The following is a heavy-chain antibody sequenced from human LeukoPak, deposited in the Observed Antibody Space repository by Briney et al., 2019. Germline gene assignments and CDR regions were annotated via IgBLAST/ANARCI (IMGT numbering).Heavy chain of an antibody. CDR3: ARLAAAGNFDY. Sequence: ASVKVSCKASGYTFTSYAMHWVRQAPGQRLEWTGWINAGNGNTKYSQKFQGRVTITRDTSASTAYMELSSLRSEDTAVYYCARLAAAGNFDYWGQGTLVTVSS. D-gene: IGHD6-13*01. J-gene: IGHJ4*02. CDR2: INAGNGNT. V-gene: IGHV1-3*01. CDR1: GYTFTSYA.